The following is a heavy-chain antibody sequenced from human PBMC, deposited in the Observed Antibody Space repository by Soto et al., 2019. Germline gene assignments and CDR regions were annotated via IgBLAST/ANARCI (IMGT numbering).Heavy chain of an antibody. CDR3: ARGPPIDLLEWLLGWFDP. CDR1: GFTFSSYA. CDR2: ISYDGSNK. Sequence: GGSLRLSCAASGFTFSSYAMHWVRQAPGKGLEWVAVISYDGSNKYYADSVKGRFTISRDNSKNTLYLQMNSLRAEDTAVYYCARGPPIDLLEWLLGWFDPWGQGTLVTVSS. D-gene: IGHD3-3*01. V-gene: IGHV3-30-3*01. J-gene: IGHJ5*02.